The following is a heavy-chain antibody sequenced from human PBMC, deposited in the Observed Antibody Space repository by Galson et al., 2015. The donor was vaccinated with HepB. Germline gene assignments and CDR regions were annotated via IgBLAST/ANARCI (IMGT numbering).Heavy chain of an antibody. CDR3: AKQNEYYFDY. CDR2: NYYSGST. CDR1: GGSISGSSYY. V-gene: IGHV4-39*07. J-gene: IGHJ4*02. Sequence: ETLSLTCTVSGGSISGSSYYWGWIRQPPGKGLEWIGSNYYSGSTYYNPSLKSRVTISVDTSKNQFSLKLRSVTAADTAVYYCAKQNEYYFDYWGQGALVTVFS. D-gene: IGHD1/OR15-1a*01.